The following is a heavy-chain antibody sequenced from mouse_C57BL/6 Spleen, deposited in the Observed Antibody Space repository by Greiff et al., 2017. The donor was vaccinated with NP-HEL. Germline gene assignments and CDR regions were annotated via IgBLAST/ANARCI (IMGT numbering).Heavy chain of an antibody. CDR1: GYTFTSYG. J-gene: IGHJ1*03. CDR3: ARGETAQATSHWYFDV. D-gene: IGHD3-2*02. Sequence: VQLQQSGAELARPGASVKLSRKASGYTFTSYGISWVKQRTGQGLEWIGEIYPRSGNTYYNEKFKGKATLTADKSSSTAYMELRSLTSEDSAVYFCARGETAQATSHWYFDVWGTGTTVTVSS. CDR2: IYPRSGNT. V-gene: IGHV1-81*01.